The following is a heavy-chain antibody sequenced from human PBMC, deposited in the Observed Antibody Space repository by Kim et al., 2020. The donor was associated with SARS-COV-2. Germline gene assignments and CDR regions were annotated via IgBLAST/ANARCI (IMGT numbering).Heavy chain of an antibody. CDR3: ARDWAKCSSTSCQQGYFDY. Sequence: GGSLRLSCAASGFTVSSNYMSWVRQAPGKGLEWVSVIYSGGSTYYADSVKGRFTISRDNSKNTLYLQMNSLRAEDTAVYYCARDWAKCSSTSCQQGYFDYWGQGTLVTVSS. V-gene: IGHV3-53*01. J-gene: IGHJ4*02. CDR2: IYSGGST. CDR1: GFTVSSNY. D-gene: IGHD2-2*01.